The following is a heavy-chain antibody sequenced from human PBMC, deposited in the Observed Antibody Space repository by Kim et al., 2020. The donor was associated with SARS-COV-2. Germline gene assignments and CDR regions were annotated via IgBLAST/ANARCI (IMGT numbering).Heavy chain of an antibody. CDR3: NVALQWFAKPVNDY. Sequence: GGSLRLSCVASGFTFTDAWMNWVRQAPGKGLEWVGRIKSKNDGGTADHAAPVKGRFTISRDDSTNTLYLQMTSLKTEDTAVYFCNVALQWFAKPVNDYWGQGTLLTVSS. J-gene: IGHJ4*02. V-gene: IGHV3-15*01. CDR2: IKSKNDGGTA. CDR1: GFTFTDAW. D-gene: IGHD3-10*01.